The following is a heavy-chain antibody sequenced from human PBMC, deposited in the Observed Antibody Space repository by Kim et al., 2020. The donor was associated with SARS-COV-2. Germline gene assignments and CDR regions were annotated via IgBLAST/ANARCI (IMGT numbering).Heavy chain of an antibody. CDR3: AKTMVRGDY. V-gene: IGHV3-23*01. Sequence: SENYADSEKGRCTTSSDKSRNTLYLQMNSLRAEDTAVYYCAKTMVRGDYWGQGTLVTVSS. D-gene: IGHD3-10*01. J-gene: IGHJ4*02. CDR2: SE.